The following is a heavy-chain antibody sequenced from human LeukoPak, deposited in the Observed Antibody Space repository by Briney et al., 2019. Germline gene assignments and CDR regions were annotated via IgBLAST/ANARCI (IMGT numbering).Heavy chain of an antibody. J-gene: IGHJ4*02. D-gene: IGHD1-26*01. V-gene: IGHV3-48*03. CDR1: GFTFSSYH. CDR3: VVHSATSCY. CDR2: ISSSSGTI. Sequence: GGSLRLSCAASGFTFSSYHMNWVRQAPGKGLEWVSYISSSSGTIYYADSVKGRFTISRDNGKTALSLQMNSLRAEDTAVYYCVVHSATSCYWGQGTLVTVSS.